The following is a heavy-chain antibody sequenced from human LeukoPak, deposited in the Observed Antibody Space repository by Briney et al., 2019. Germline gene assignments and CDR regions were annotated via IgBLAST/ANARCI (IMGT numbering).Heavy chain of an antibody. V-gene: IGHV4-39*01. CDR2: IYYSGST. CDR1: GVSISSSSYY. CDR3: ARHGRRMVRGTFDY. Sequence: PSETLSLTCTVSGVSISSSSYYWRWIRQPPGKGLEWIGSIYYSGSTYYNPSLKSRVTISVDTSKNQFSLKLSSVTAADTAVYYCARHGRRMVRGTFDYWGQGTLVTVSS. J-gene: IGHJ4*02. D-gene: IGHD3-10*01.